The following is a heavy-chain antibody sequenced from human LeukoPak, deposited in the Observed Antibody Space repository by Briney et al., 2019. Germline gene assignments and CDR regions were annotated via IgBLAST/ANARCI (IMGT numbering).Heavy chain of an antibody. J-gene: IGHJ4*02. Sequence: GGSLRLSCAASGFTFSSYWMNWVRQAPGKGLVWVSVIYSGGSTYYADSVKGRFTISRDNSKNTLYLQMNSLRAEDTAVYYCARERGTNYYGSGSYYDYWGQGTLVTVSS. CDR3: ARERGTNYYGSGSYYDY. CDR2: IYSGGST. CDR1: GFTFSSYW. D-gene: IGHD3-10*01. V-gene: IGHV3-66*01.